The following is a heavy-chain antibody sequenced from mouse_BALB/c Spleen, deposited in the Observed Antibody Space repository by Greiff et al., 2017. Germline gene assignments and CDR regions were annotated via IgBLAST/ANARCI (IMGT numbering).Heavy chain of an antibody. CDR1: GFSLTSYG. J-gene: IGHJ1*01. V-gene: IGHV2-9*02. CDR3: ARENSRYFDV. Sequence: VKLMESGPGLVAPSQSLSITCTVSGFSLTSYGVHWVRQPPGKGLEWLGVIWAGGSTNYNSALMSRLSISKDNSKSQVFLKMNSLQTDDTAMYYCARENSRYFDVWGAGTTVTVSS. CDR2: IWAGGST.